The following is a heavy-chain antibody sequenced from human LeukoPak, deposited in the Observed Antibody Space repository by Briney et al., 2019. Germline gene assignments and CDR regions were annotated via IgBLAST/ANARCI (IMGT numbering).Heavy chain of an antibody. CDR3: ARGGGSYDILTGYTLNYYGMDV. D-gene: IGHD3-9*01. CDR2: INPNSGGT. CDR1: GYTFTGYY. Sequence: ASVTVSCKASGYTFTGYYMHWVRQAPGQGLEWMGWINPNSGGTNYAQKFQGRVTMHRDTSISTAYMELSRLRSDDTAVYYCARGGGSYDILTGYTLNYYGMDVWGQGTTVTVSS. V-gene: IGHV1-2*02. J-gene: IGHJ6*02.